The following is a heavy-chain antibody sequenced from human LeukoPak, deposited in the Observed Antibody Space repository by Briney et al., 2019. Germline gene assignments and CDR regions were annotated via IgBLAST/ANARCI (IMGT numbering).Heavy chain of an antibody. V-gene: IGHV3-66*01. CDR3: ARDALYGGGAFDI. CDR1: GFTVSSNY. D-gene: IGHD4-23*01. J-gene: IGHJ3*02. CDR2: IYSGGSS. Sequence: GGSLRLSCAASGFTVSSNYMSWVRQAPGKGLEWVSVIYSGGSSYYADSVKGRFTISRDNAKNSLYLQMNSLRAEDTAVYYCARDALYGGGAFDIWGQGTMVTVSS.